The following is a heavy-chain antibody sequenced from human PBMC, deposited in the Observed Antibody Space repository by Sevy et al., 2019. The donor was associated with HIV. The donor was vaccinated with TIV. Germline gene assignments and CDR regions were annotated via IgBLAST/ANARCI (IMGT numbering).Heavy chain of an antibody. CDR2: IKQDGSEK. D-gene: IGHD6-19*01. Sequence: GGFLRLSCAASGFTFSSYWMSWVRQAPGKGLEWVANIKQDGSEKYYVDSVKGRFTISRDNAKNSLYLQMNSLRAEDTAVYYCARDREISIAVACWFDPWGQGTLVTVSS. CDR3: ARDREISIAVACWFDP. V-gene: IGHV3-7*03. J-gene: IGHJ5*02. CDR1: GFTFSSYW.